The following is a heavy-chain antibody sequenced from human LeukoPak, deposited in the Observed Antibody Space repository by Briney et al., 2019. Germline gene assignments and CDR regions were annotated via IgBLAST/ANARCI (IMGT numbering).Heavy chain of an antibody. CDR1: GGSFSGYY. CDR2: INHSGST. J-gene: IGHJ4*02. V-gene: IGHV4-34*01. CDR3: ARGSSSSSYYFDY. D-gene: IGHD6-13*01. Sequence: SETLSLTCAVYGGSFSGYYWSWIRQPPGKGPEWIGEINHSGSTNYNPSLKSRVTISVDTSKNQFSLKLSSVTAADTAVYYCARGSSSSSYYFDYWGQGTLVTVSS.